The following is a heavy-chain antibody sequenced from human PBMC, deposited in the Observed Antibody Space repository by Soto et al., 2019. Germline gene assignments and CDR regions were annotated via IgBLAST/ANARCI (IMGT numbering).Heavy chain of an antibody. D-gene: IGHD2-21*02. CDR1: GASIRSTDYY. Sequence: SETLSLTCTVSGASIRSTDYYWSWIRQAPGKGLEWIGYVYYTGSTYYNPSLMSRLTISVDTSKNQFSLKLTSVTAAETAMYYCVRTAREGAVAPHWFDRWGQGTQVTVSS. CDR2: VYYTGST. V-gene: IGHV4-30-4*01. J-gene: IGHJ5*02. CDR3: VRTAREGAVAPHWFDR.